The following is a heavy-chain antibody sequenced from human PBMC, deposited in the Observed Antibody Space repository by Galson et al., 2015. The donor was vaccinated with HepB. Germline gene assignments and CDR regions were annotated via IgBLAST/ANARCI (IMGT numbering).Heavy chain of an antibody. CDR1: GYTFTSYY. CDR3: AREGSYYGSGSSHFDY. V-gene: IGHV1-46*01. Sequence: SVKVSCKASGYTFTSYYMHWVRQAPGQGLEWMGIINPSGGSTSYAQKFQGRVTMTRDTSTSTVYMELSSLRSEDTAVYYCAREGSYYGSGSSHFDYWGQGTLVTVSS. D-gene: IGHD3-10*01. CDR2: INPSGGST. J-gene: IGHJ4*02.